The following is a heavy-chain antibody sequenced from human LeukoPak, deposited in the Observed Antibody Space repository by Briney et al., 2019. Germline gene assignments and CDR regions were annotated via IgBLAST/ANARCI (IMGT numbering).Heavy chain of an antibody. D-gene: IGHD6-19*01. CDR1: GFTFSNYD. CDR2: IGIAGDT. V-gene: IGHV3-13*04. CDR3: ARGAVAAVKGVDF. J-gene: IGHJ3*01. Sequence: GGSLRLSCAASGFTFSNYDMHWVRQYSGKGLEWVTTIGIAGDTYSAASVKGRFTISRDNAKNSLYLRMNSLRDGDAAVYYCARGAVAAVKGVDFWGQRTRLTVSS.